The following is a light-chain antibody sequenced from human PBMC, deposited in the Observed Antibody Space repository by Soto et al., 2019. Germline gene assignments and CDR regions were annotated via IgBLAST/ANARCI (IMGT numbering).Light chain of an antibody. CDR1: QDVRKY. J-gene: IGKJ4*01. CDR2: ATS. CDR3: QQVSSYPHT. V-gene: IGKV3-15*01. Sequence: TQSPAALSASLGDRATISCRASQDVRKYLAWYQQKPGKAPKFLLYATSTSATGIPSRFSGSGSGTQFTLTISNLQPEDFAVYYCQQVSSYPHTFGGGTKVDI.